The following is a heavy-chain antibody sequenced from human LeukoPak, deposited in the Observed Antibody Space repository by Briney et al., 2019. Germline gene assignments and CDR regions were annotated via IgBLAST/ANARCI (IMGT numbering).Heavy chain of an antibody. D-gene: IGHD1-26*01. CDR2: ISSSSSTI. CDR1: GFTFSSYS. Sequence: GGSLILSCAASGFTFSSYSMNWVRQAPGKGLEWVSYISSSSSTIYYADSVKGRFTISRDNAKNSLYLQMNSLRAEDTAVYYCARDPHIVRATALPNYFDYWGQGTLVTVSS. V-gene: IGHV3-48*01. CDR3: ARDPHIVRATALPNYFDY. J-gene: IGHJ4*02.